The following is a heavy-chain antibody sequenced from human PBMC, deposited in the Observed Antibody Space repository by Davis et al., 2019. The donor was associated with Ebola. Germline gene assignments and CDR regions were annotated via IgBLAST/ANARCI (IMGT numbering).Heavy chain of an antibody. V-gene: IGHV3-33*08. J-gene: IGHJ4*02. CDR3: ATTPQYSSGQNKPFDY. CDR2: IWDDGSNK. Sequence: GESLKISCAASGFTLSGYDMNWVRQAPGKGLQWVAVIWDDGSNKYYADSVKGRFTISRDNSKNTLYLQMNSLRAEATAVYYCATTPQYSSGQNKPFDYWGQGTLVTVSS. D-gene: IGHD6-19*01. CDR1: GFTLSGYD.